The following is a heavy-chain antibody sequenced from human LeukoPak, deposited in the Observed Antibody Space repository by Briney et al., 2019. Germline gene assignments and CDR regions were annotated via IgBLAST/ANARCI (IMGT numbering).Heavy chain of an antibody. D-gene: IGHD3-22*01. V-gene: IGHV3-23*01. CDR3: AKSSYYDSSGYYPYYFDY. CDR2: ISGSGGST. J-gene: IGHJ4*02. Sequence: GGSLRLSCAASGFTFNNYVMSWVRQAPGKGLEWVSAISGSGGSTYYADSVKGRFTISRDNSKNTLYLQMNSLRAEDTAVYYCAKSSYYDSSGYYPYYFDYWGQGTLVTVSS. CDR1: GFTFNNYV.